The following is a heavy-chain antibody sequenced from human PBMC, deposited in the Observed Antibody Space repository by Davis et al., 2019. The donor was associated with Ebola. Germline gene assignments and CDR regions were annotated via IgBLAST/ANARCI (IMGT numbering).Heavy chain of an antibody. Sequence: PGGSLRLSCAASGFTFNIYKMIWVRQAPGKGLEWIGTMYYSGSTYYNPSLKSRLTLSVDTSRNQFSLDLTSVTTADTAMYFCARNSSGFGHFDYWGPGIQITVSS. D-gene: IGHD3-22*01. V-gene: IGHV4-59*01. CDR1: GFTFNIYK. CDR2: MYYSGST. CDR3: ARNSSGFGHFDY. J-gene: IGHJ4*02.